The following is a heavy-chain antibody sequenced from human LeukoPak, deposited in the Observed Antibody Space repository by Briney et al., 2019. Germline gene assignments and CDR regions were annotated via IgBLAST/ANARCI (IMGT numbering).Heavy chain of an antibody. CDR1: GLTFTSYA. D-gene: IGHD6-19*01. Sequence: GGSLRLSCEASGLTFTSYAMHWVRQAPGKGLEWVSSISASGAATFYTDSMNGRFTISRDNAKKTVFLQMKSLRPGDTALYYSAKGTDTSGRQNFDIWGQGTLVTVSS. V-gene: IGHV3-23*01. CDR3: AKGTDTSGRQNFDI. CDR2: ISASGAAT. J-gene: IGHJ4*02.